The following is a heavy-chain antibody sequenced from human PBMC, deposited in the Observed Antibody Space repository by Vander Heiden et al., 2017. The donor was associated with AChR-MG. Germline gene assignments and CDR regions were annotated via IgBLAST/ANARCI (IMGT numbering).Heavy chain of an antibody. CDR2: ISGSGGST. J-gene: IGHJ4*02. D-gene: IGHD3-22*01. CDR3: AKADSSGYYFHFDY. CDR1: GFTFSSYA. Sequence: EVQLLESGGGLVQPGGSLRLSCAAPGFTFSSYAMSWVRQAPGKGLEWVSAISGSGGSTYYADSVKGRFTISRDNSKNTLYLQMNSMRAEDTAVYYCAKADSSGYYFHFDYWGQGTLVTVSS. V-gene: IGHV3-23*01.